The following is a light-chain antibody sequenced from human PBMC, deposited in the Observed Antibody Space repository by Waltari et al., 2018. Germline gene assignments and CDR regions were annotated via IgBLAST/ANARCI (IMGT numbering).Light chain of an antibody. CDR1: QGISTD. J-gene: IGKJ4*01. CDR2: GSS. CDR3: LQDYLYPLP. Sequence: AIQMTQSPSCLSASLGCSGTITCRASQGISTDVGWYPYKSGKAPKLLIYGSSNLQAGVPSRFSGSRSGTDFTLTISSLQPEDFATYYCLQDYLYPLPFGGGTVVEV. V-gene: IGKV1-6*01.